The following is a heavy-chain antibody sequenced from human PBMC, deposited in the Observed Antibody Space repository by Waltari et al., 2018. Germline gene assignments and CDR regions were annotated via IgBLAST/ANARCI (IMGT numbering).Heavy chain of an antibody. CDR1: GGSFSGYY. CDR2: INHSGST. Sequence: QVQLQQWGAGLLKPSETLSLTCAVYGGSFSGYYWSWIRQPPGKGLEWIGEINHSGSTNDTPSLKSRVSISVDPSKNQFSLKLSAVTAAETAVYYCARGGSSGYYLHWGQGTLVTVSS. D-gene: IGHD3-22*01. J-gene: IGHJ4*02. V-gene: IGHV4-34*01. CDR3: ARGGSSGYYLH.